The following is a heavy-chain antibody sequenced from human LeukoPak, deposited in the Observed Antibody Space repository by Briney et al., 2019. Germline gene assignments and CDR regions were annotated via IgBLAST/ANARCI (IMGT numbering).Heavy chain of an antibody. Sequence: GESLKISCKGSGYSFPNYWIGWVRQMPGKGLEWMGIIYPGDSHTRYSPSFQDQVTISVDKSVSTAYLQWSSLKASDTAMYYCARGPYAYTSSATLGSYNWFDPWGQGSLVTVSS. CDR1: GYSFPNYW. V-gene: IGHV5-51*01. CDR2: IYPGDSHT. D-gene: IGHD2-2*02. J-gene: IGHJ5*02. CDR3: ARGPYAYTSSATLGSYNWFDP.